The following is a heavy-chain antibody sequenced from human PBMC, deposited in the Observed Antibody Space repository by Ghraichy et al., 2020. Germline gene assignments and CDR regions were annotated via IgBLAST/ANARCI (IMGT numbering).Heavy chain of an antibody. D-gene: IGHD3-16*02. CDR3: AKGDDYVWGSYPFYDY. CDR2: INQGGSDK. J-gene: IGHJ4*02. V-gene: IGHV3-7*01. Sequence: GGSLRLSCAASEFPSSNHWMSWVRQAPGKGLEWVAIINQGGSDKYYVDSVKGRFTISTDNAQNSLHLQMTSLRAEDTAVYYCAKGDDYVWGSYPFYDYWGQGTLVTVSS. CDR1: EFPSSNHW.